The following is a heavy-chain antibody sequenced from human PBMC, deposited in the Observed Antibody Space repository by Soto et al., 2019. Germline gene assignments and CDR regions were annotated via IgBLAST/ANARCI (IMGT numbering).Heavy chain of an antibody. CDR2: IYYSGTT. Sequence: QVQLQESGPGLVKPSETLSLTCTVTGGSISGYYWSWIRQTPGRRLEWIGYIYYSGTTNYNPSLKRRVTISIDTSKNQFSLRLTSVTAADTAIYYCARRPDYFYYLEVWRIGTTVTVSS. CDR3: ARRPDYFYYLEV. CDR1: GGSISGYY. J-gene: IGHJ6*03. V-gene: IGHV4-59*08.